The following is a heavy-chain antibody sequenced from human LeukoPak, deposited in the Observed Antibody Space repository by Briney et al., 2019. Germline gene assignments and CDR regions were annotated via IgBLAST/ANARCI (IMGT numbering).Heavy chain of an antibody. CDR1: GLTFSNFA. Sequence: GGSLRLSGVASGLTFSNFAMHWVRQAPGKGLEWVTVILYDGSHKYYADSVKGRFTVPRDNSKNTLYPQMNSLRADDTAVYYCARRAGAYSHPYDYWGQGTLVTVSS. J-gene: IGHJ4*02. V-gene: IGHV3-30*14. CDR2: ILYDGSHK. CDR3: ARRAGAYSHPYDY. D-gene: IGHD4/OR15-4a*01.